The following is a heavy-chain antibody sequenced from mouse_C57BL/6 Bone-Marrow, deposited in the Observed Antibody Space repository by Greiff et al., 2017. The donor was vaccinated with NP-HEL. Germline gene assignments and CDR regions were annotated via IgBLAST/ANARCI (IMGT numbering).Heavy chain of an antibody. CDR1: GYTFTSYW. J-gene: IGHJ2*01. Sequence: EVQLQQSGTVLARPGASVKMSCKTSGYTFTSYWMHWVKQRPGQGLEWIGAIYPGNSDTSYNQKFKGKAKLTAVTSASTAYMELSSLTNEDSAVYYCTSRITTVVSPYFDYWGQGTTLTVS. CDR2: IYPGNSDT. CDR3: TSRITTVVSPYFDY. D-gene: IGHD1-1*01. V-gene: IGHV1-5*01.